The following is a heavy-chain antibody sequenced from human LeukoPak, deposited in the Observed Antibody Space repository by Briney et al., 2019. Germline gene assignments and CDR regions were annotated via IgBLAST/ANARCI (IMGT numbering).Heavy chain of an antibody. J-gene: IGHJ5*02. CDR1: GFTVSSNY. D-gene: IGHD1-7*01. CDR2: IYSGGST. Sequence: GGSLRLSCAASGFTVSSNYMSWVRQAPGKGLEWVSVIYSGGSTYYADSVKGRFIISRDNSKNTLYLQMNSLRAEDTAVYYCARGSGTTSGWFDPWGQGTLVTVSS. V-gene: IGHV3-53*01. CDR3: ARGSGTTSGWFDP.